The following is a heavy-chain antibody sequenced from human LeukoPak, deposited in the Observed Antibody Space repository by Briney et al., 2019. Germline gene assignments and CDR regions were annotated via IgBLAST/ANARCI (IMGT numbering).Heavy chain of an antibody. CDR2: IKQDGSEK. Sequence: GGSLRLSCAASGFTFSSYWMSWVRQAPGKGLEWVANIKQDGSEKYYVDSVKGRFTISRDNAKNSLYLQMNSLRAEDTAVYYCARSRYCSGGDCYSSGLFDFWGHGTMVTVSS. D-gene: IGHD2-15*01. V-gene: IGHV3-7*01. J-gene: IGHJ3*01. CDR1: GFTFSSYW. CDR3: ARSRYCSGGDCYSSGLFDF.